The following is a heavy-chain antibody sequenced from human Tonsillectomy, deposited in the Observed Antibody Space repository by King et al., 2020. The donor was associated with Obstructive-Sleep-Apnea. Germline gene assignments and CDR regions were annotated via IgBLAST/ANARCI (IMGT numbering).Heavy chain of an antibody. CDR2: INPNSGGT. V-gene: IGHV1-2*02. J-gene: IGHJ3*02. CDR1: GYTFIGYF. Sequence: QLVQSGADVKKPGASVKVSCKAFGYTFIGYFMHWVRQAPGQGLEWMGWINPNSGGTNYAQMFQDRVTMTWDTSISTAYMELRRLRSDDTAVYYCARGALAGFYDAFDIWGQGTMVTVSS. CDR3: ARGALAGFYDAFDI. D-gene: IGHD6-19*01.